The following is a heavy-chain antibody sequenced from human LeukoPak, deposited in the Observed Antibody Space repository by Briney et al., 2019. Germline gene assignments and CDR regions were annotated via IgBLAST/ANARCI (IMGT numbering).Heavy chain of an antibody. J-gene: IGHJ4*02. CDR3: TKDAARTYYGSGSYLVDY. CDR1: GFTFSNYG. V-gene: IGHV3-30*02. CDR2: IRYDGSYK. Sequence: PGGPLRLSCAASGFTFSNYGMHWVRQAPGKGLEWVAFIRYDGSYKNYADSVKGRFTISRDNSKNTLYLQMNSLRGEDTAVYYCTKDAARTYYGSGSYLVDYWGQGTLVTVSS. D-gene: IGHD3-10*01.